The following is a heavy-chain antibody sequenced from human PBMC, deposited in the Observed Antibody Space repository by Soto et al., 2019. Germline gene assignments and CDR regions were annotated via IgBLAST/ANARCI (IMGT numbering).Heavy chain of an antibody. D-gene: IGHD3-3*01. V-gene: IGHV2-5*02. J-gene: IGHJ5*02. CDR1: GFSLSTSGVG. Sequence: SGPTLVNPTQTLTLTCTFSGFSLSTSGVGVGWIRQPPGKALEWLALIYWDDDKRDSPSLKSRLTITKDTSKNQVVLTMTNMDPVDTATYYCAHRPPTHYDFWSGYSNWFDPWGQGTLVTVSS. CDR3: AHRPPTHYDFWSGYSNWFDP. CDR2: IYWDDDK.